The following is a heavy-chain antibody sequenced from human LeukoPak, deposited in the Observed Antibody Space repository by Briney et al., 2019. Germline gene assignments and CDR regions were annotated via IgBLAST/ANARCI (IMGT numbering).Heavy chain of an antibody. CDR1: GYTFTGYY. V-gene: IGHV1-2*06. Sequence: ASVKVSCKASGYTFTGYYMHWVRQAPGQGLEWMGRINPNSGGTNYAQKFQGRVTMTRDTSISTAYMELSRLRSDDTAVYYCARDPIVVIPAAPDFWGQGSLVTVSS. CDR2: INPNSGGT. D-gene: IGHD2-2*01. J-gene: IGHJ4*02. CDR3: ARDPIVVIPAAPDF.